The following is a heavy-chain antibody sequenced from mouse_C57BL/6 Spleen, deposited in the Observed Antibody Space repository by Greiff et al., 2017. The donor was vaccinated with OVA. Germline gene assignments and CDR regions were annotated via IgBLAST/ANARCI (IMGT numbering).Heavy chain of an antibody. CDR1: GYTFTSYW. CDR2: LIPSDSET. D-gene: IGHD1-2*01. V-gene: IGHV1-52*01. J-gene: IGHJ2*01. CDR3: ARTSLLREYYFDY. Sequence: QVQLQQSGSELVRPGSSVKLSCKASGYTFTSYWLHWVKQRPIKGLEWIGNLIPSDSETPSNQKFKDKATMTVDKTSSTTYMQLSSLTSEDSAVYYCARTSLLREYYFDYWGQGTTLTVSS.